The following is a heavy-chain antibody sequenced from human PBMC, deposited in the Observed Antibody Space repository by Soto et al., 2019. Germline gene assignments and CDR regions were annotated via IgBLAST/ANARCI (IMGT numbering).Heavy chain of an antibody. J-gene: IGHJ6*02. CDR2: ISAYNGNT. CDR3: ARDLGSCYVRSYYYGMDV. CDR1: RYTFTSYG. V-gene: IGHV1-18*01. D-gene: IGHD2-15*01. Sequence: AAVKVSCKSSRYTFTSYGISWVQQAPGQGLEWMGWISAYNGNTNYAQKLQGRVTMTTDTSTSTAYMELRSLRSDDTAVYYCARDLGSCYVRSYYYGMDVWGQGTTVTVSS.